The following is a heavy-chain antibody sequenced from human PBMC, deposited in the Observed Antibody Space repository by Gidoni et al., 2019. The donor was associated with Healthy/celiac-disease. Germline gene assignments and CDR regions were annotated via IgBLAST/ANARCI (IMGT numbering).Heavy chain of an antibody. J-gene: IGHJ3*02. V-gene: IGHV4-59*01. Sequence: QVQLQESGPGLVKPSETLSLTCTVSGGSISSYYWRGIRQPPGKGLEWIGYIYYSGSTNDNPSLKSRVTISVDTSKTQFSLKLSSVTAADTAVYYCARAPTYYYDSSGPDAFDIWGQGTMVTVSS. CDR2: IYYSGST. CDR1: GGSISSYY. D-gene: IGHD3-22*01. CDR3: ARAPTYYYDSSGPDAFDI.